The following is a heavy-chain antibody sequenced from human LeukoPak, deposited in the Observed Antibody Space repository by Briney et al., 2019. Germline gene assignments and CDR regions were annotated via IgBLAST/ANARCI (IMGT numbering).Heavy chain of an antibody. CDR2: IYHTGST. CDR3: ARSGDGYNPSS. Sequence: SETLSLTCAVSGYSISSGYYWGWIRQPPGKGLERIGSIYHTGSTYYNPSLKSRVTISVDTSKNQFSLKLSSVTAADTAVYYCARSGDGYNPSSWGQGTLVTVSS. CDR1: GYSISSGYY. V-gene: IGHV4-38-2*01. D-gene: IGHD5-24*01. J-gene: IGHJ5*02.